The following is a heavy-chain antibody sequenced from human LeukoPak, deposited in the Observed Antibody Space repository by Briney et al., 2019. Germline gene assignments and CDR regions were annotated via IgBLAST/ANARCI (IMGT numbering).Heavy chain of an antibody. CDR2: ISGSGGST. D-gene: IGHD3-22*01. CDR3: AKFAMIVVVTHFDY. V-gene: IGHV3-23*01. Sequence: GGSLRLSCAASGFNFSSFGMSWVRQAPGKGLEWVSAISGSGGSTYYADSVKGRFTISRDNSKNTLYLQMNSLRAEDTAVYYCAKFAMIVVVTHFDYWGQGTLVTVSS. CDR1: GFNFSSFG. J-gene: IGHJ4*02.